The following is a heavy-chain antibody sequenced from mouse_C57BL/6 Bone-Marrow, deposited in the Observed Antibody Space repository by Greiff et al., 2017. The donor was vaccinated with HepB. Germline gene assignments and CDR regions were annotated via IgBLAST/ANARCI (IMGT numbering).Heavy chain of an antibody. CDR1: GYSITSGYY. V-gene: IGHV3-6*01. CDR2: ISYDGSN. CDR3: ARAYYSNYFAY. D-gene: IGHD2-5*01. Sequence: DVKLVESGPGLVKPSQSLSLTCSVTGYSITSGYYWNWIRQFPGNKLEWMGYISYDGSNNYNPSLKNRISITRDTSKNQFFLKLNSVTTEDTATYYCARAYYSNYFAYWGQGTLVTVSA. J-gene: IGHJ3*01.